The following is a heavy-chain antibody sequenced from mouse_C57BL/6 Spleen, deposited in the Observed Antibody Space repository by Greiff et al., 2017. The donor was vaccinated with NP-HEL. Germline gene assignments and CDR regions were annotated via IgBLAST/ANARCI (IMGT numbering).Heavy chain of an antibody. CDR3: ARALGGAMDY. Sequence: EVQLQQSGPELVKPGASVKIPCKASGYTFTDYNMDWVKQSHGKSLEWIGDINPNNGGTIYNQKFKGKATLTVDKSSSTAYMELRSLTSEDTAVYYGARALGGAMDYWGQGTSVTVSS. CDR2: INPNNGGT. CDR1: GYTFTDYN. V-gene: IGHV1-18*01. J-gene: IGHJ4*01.